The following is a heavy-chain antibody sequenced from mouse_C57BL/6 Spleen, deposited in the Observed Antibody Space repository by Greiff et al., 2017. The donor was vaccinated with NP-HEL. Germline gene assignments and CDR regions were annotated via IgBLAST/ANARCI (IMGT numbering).Heavy chain of an antibody. CDR3: ARRGSSSWYFDV. V-gene: IGHV1-50*01. D-gene: IGHD1-1*01. CDR1: GYTFTSYW. J-gene: IGHJ1*03. Sequence: VQLQQSGAELVKPGASVKLSCKASGYTFTSYWMQWVKQRPGQGLEWIGEIDPSDSYTNYNQKFKGKATLTVDTSSSTAYMQLSSLTSEDSAVYYCARRGSSSWYFDVWGTRTTVTVSS. CDR2: IDPSDSYT.